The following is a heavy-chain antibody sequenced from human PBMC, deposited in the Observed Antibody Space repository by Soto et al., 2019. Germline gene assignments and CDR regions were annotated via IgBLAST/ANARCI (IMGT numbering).Heavy chain of an antibody. CDR3: ARARGPARPPYYYYGMDV. CDR2: IYHSGST. Sequence: QVQLQESGPGLVKPSGTLSLTSAVSGGSISSSNWWSWVRQPPGKGLEWIGEIYHSGSTNYNPSLKSRVTISVDKSKTQFSLKLSSVTAADTAVYYCARARGPARPPYYYYGMDVWGQGTTVTVSS. D-gene: IGHD6-6*01. V-gene: IGHV4-4*02. CDR1: GGSISSSNW. J-gene: IGHJ6*02.